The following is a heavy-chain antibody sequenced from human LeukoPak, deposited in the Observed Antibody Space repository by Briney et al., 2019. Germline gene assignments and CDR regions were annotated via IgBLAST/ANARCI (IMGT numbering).Heavy chain of an antibody. V-gene: IGHV1-18*01. CDR3: ASLPYDSSGYYYLDY. J-gene: IGHJ4*02. CDR1: GYTFTSYG. D-gene: IGHD3-22*01. CDR2: ISAYNGNT. Sequence: GASVKVSCKASGYTFTSYGISWVRQAPGQGLEWMGWISAYNGNTNYAQKLQGRVTMTTDTSTSTAHMELRSLRSDDTAVYYCASLPYDSSGYYYLDYWGQGTLVTVSS.